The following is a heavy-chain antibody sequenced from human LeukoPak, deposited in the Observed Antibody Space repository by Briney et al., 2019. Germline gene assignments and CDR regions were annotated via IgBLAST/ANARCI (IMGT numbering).Heavy chain of an antibody. CDR3: ARGDYGSNGMDV. CDR2: IYSGGST. D-gene: IGHD4-17*01. Sequence: GGSLRLSCAASGFTVSSNYMSWVRQAPGKGLEWVSVIYSGGSTYYADSVKGRFTISRDNSKNTLYLQMNSLRAEDTAVYYCARGDYGSNGMDVWGQGTTVTVSS. V-gene: IGHV3-53*01. CDR1: GFTVSSNY. J-gene: IGHJ6*02.